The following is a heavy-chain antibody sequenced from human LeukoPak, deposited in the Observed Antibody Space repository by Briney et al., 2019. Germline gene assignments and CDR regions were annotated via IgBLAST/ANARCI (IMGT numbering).Heavy chain of an antibody. CDR2: INPSGGST. CDR3: AEGPYYYASSGYQKN. Sequence: GASVKVSCKASGYTFTSYYMHWVRQAPGQGLEWMGIINPSGGSTSYAQKFQGRVTMTEDTSTDTAYMELSSLRSEDTPVYYCAEGPYYYASSGYQKNWGQGTLVTVPS. J-gene: IGHJ4*02. V-gene: IGHV1-46*01. D-gene: IGHD3-22*01. CDR1: GYTFTSYY.